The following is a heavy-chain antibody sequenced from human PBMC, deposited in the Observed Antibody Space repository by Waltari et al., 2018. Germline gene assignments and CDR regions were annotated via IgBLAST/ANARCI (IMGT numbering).Heavy chain of an antibody. CDR1: GGSFSGYY. Sequence: QVQLHQGAAGLLTPSETLSLTCGVSGGSFSGYYWNWIRQPPGKGLEWIGEINQSGSTKYNPSLKSRVTLSIDTSKNQFSLKLTSVTAADTAVYFCARRGSIAAPVAAGAFDYWGQGTLATVSS. D-gene: IGHD6-6*01. CDR3: ARRGSIAAPVAAGAFDY. J-gene: IGHJ4*02. V-gene: IGHV4-34*01. CDR2: INQSGST.